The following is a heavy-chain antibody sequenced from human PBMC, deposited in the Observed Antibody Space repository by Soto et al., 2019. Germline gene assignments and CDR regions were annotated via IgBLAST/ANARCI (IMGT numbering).Heavy chain of an antibody. V-gene: IGHV3-74*01. J-gene: IGHJ4*02. CDR1: VFTFSAYW. D-gene: IGHD1-1*01. CDR2: ISDDGSTT. CDR3: TRGPRVSSTGTGAH. Sequence: GGSVILSCEVSVFTFSAYWMHWVRQVPGKGLIWVSRISDDGSTTTYADSVKGRFTISRDNAKNTLYLQMNSLRADDTGLYYCTRGPRVSSTGTGAHWGQGTLVTVSS.